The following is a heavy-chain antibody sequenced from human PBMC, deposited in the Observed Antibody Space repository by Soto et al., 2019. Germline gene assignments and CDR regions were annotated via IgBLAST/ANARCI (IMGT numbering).Heavy chain of an antibody. CDR3: AHRSASLQWPLVMGVFDY. CDR2: IYWDDDK. Sequence: QITLKESGPTLVKPTQTLTLTCTFSGFSLSTSGVGVGWIRQPPGKALEWLALIYWDDDKRYSPSLKSRLTITKDTSKNQVVLTMTNMDPVDTATYYCAHRSASLQWPLVMGVFDYWGQGTLVTVSS. V-gene: IGHV2-5*02. D-gene: IGHD3-9*01. J-gene: IGHJ4*02. CDR1: GFSLSTSGVG.